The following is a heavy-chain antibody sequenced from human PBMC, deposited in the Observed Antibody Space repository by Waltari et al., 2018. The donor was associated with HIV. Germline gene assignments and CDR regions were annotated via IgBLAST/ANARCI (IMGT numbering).Heavy chain of an antibody. V-gene: IGHV4-34*01. J-gene: IGHJ4*02. CDR3: AREDADYDYVWGSYRYTD. CDR2: INHMGST. CDR1: GGSFSGYY. Sequence: QVQLQQWGAGLLKPSETLSLTCAVYGGSFSGYYWSWIRQPPGTGLEWIGEINHMGSTNYNPSLKSRVTISVDTSKNQFSLKLSSVTAADTAVYYCAREDADYDYVWGSYRYTDWGQGTLVTVSS. D-gene: IGHD3-16*02.